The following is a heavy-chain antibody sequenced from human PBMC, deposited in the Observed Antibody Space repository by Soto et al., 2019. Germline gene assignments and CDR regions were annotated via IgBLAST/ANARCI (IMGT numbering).Heavy chain of an antibody. V-gene: IGHV3-23*01. Sequence: EVQLLESGGGLVKAVGSLRVSCAASGFTFSSCAMGWVRQAPGKGLEWVSSISVNGGSTYYADSVKGRFTISRDNSKNILYLHMISLRAEDTAVYYCAKERNSWYSSGSDSWGQGTLVTVSS. D-gene: IGHD2-15*01. CDR1: GFTFSSCA. CDR3: AKERNSWYSSGSDS. J-gene: IGHJ4*02. CDR2: ISVNGGST.